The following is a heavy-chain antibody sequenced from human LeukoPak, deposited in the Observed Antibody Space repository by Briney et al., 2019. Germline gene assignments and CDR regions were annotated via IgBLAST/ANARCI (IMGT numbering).Heavy chain of an antibody. CDR3: ARPSVRGVIYGMDV. CDR2: ISSGTTI. D-gene: IGHD3-10*01. J-gene: IGHJ6*02. Sequence: GGSLRLSCAASGFTFSSFEMNWVRQAPGKGLEWVSYISSGTTIYYADSVKGRFTISRDNAKNSVYLQMNSLRAEDTAVYYCARPSVRGVIYGMDVWGQGTTVTVSS. V-gene: IGHV3-48*03. CDR1: GFTFSSFE.